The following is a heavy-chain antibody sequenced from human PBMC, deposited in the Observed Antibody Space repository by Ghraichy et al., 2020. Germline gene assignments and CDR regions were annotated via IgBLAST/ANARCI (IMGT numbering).Heavy chain of an antibody. CDR2: IYYSGST. J-gene: IGHJ2*01. V-gene: IGHV4-39*07. D-gene: IGHD3-22*01. CDR1: GGSISSSSYY. Sequence: SETLSLTCTVSGGSISSSSYYWGWIRQPPGKGLEWIGSIYYSGSTYYNPSLKSRVTISVDTSKNQFSLKLSSVTAADTAVYYCARGQSGYSLYWYFDLWGRGTLVTVSS. CDR3: ARGQSGYSLYWYFDL.